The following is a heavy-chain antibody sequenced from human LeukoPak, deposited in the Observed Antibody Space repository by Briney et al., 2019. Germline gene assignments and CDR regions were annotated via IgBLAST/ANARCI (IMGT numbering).Heavy chain of an antibody. Sequence: ASVKVSCKSSGYTFTSYGISWVRQAPGQGLAWMGCISAYNGNTNYAQKLQGRVTMTTDTSTSTAYMELRSLRSDDTAVYYCARDILTAGFDYWGQGTLVTVSS. D-gene: IGHD3-9*01. CDR2: ISAYNGNT. CDR3: ARDILTAGFDY. V-gene: IGHV1-18*01. CDR1: GYTFTSYG. J-gene: IGHJ4*02.